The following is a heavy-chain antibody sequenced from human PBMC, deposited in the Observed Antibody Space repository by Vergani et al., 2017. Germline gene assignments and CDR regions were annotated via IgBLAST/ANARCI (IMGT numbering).Heavy chain of an antibody. Sequence: QVQLQESGPGLVKPSETLSLTCTVSGGSVSSGSYYWSWIRQPPGKGLEWIGYIYYSGSTNYNPSLKSRVTISVDTSKNQFSLKLSSVTAADTAVYYCARAHTAMVFPPWFDPWGQGTLVTVSS. CDR2: IYYSGST. D-gene: IGHD5-18*01. V-gene: IGHV4-61*01. CDR1: GGSVSSGSYY. J-gene: IGHJ5*02. CDR3: ARAHTAMVFPPWFDP.